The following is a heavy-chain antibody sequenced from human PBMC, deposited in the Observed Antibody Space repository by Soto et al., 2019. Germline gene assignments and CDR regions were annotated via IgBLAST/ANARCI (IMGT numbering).Heavy chain of an antibody. Sequence: QVQLQESGPGLVKPSETLSLTCIVSGGSISSDYWSWIRQPPGKGLEWIGYIYYSGSAQYNPALESRVTISVDTSKTRFSLDLTSVTAADTAVYYCVRDRAYYGSVSYYPPEDWGQGTLVIVYS. CDR1: GGSISSDY. D-gene: IGHD3-10*01. CDR3: VRDRAYYGSVSYYPPED. J-gene: IGHJ4*02. V-gene: IGHV4-59*13. CDR2: IYYSGSA.